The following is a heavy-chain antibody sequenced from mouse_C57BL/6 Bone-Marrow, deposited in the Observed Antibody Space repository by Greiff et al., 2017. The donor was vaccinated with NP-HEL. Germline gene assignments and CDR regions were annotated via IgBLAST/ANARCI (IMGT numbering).Heavy chain of an antibody. CDR1: GFTFSDYG. D-gene: IGHD2-5*01. V-gene: IGHV5-17*01. Sequence: EVQRVEPGGGLVKPGGSLKLSCAASGFTFSDYGMHWVRQAPEKGLEWVAYISSGSSTIYYADTVKGRFTISRDNAKNTLFLQMTSLRSEDTAMYYCARHYSNYWYFDVWGTGTTVTVSS. J-gene: IGHJ1*03. CDR3: ARHYSNYWYFDV. CDR2: ISSGSSTI.